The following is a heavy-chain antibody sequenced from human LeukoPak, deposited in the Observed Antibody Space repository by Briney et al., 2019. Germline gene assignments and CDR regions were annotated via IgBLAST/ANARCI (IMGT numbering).Heavy chain of an antibody. D-gene: IGHD4-17*01. V-gene: IGHV3-30*18. CDR2: ISYDGSNK. CDR1: GFTFSSYG. CDR3: AKDRATVTYYYYYGMDV. Sequence: GRSLRLSCAASGFTFSSYGMHWVRQAPGKGLEWVAVISYDGSNKYYADSVKGRFTISRDNSKNTLCLQMNSLRAEDTAVYYCAKDRATVTYYYYYGMDVWGQGTTVTVSS. J-gene: IGHJ6*02.